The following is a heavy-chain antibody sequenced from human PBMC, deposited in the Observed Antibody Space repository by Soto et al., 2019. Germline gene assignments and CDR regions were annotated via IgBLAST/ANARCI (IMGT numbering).Heavy chain of an antibody. J-gene: IGHJ4*02. D-gene: IGHD3-16*01. CDR2: ISGSSGNA. CDR3: AREMAGLGGEYDY. V-gene: IGHV1-18*01. Sequence: QVQLVQSGAEVKNPGASVKVSCKTSGYTFTKYGVGWVRQATGQGLEWMGWISGSSGNANYAEKVQGRITLTTDTSKSTAYIELRSLRTDDTAVYYCAREMAGLGGEYDYCGQGTKVTVSS. CDR1: GYTFTKYG.